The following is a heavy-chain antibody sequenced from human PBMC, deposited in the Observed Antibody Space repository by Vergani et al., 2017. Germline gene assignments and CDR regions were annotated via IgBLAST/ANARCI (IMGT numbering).Heavy chain of an antibody. J-gene: IGHJ5*02. V-gene: IGHV1-46*02. CDR3: TRGGRRVPATNNWFDP. D-gene: IGHD2-2*01. CDR1: GYTFNSYY. Sequence: QVQLVQSGAEVKKPGASVKVSCKASGYTFNSYYMHWVRQAPGQGLEWMGIINPSGGSTNYAQKFQGRVTMTRDTSTRTVYMELSSLISEDTAVYYCTRGGRRVPATNNWFDPWGQGTLVTVSS. CDR2: INPSGGST.